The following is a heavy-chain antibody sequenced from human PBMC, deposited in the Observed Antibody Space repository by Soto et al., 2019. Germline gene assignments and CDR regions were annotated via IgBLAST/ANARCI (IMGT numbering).Heavy chain of an antibody. Sequence: EMQLVETGGDLIQPGGSLRLSCTASGFTVSGNYMSWVRQAPGKGLEWVSVIYSGGSTYYADSVKGRFIISRDISKNTLYLQMNSLRADDTAVYYCARDGGLAEDGMDVWGQGTTVTVSS. CDR2: IYSGGST. J-gene: IGHJ6*02. D-gene: IGHD3-10*01. CDR1: GFTVSGNY. V-gene: IGHV3-53*02. CDR3: ARDGGLAEDGMDV.